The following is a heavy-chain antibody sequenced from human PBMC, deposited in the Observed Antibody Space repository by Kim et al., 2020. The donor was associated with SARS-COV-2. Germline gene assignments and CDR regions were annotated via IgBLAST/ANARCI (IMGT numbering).Heavy chain of an antibody. CDR3: ARRPGDVDTAMVSFDY. D-gene: IGHD5-18*01. CDR1: GFTFSSYS. J-gene: IGHJ4*02. Sequence: GGSLRLSCAASGFTFSSYSMNWVRQAPGKGLEWVSYISSSSSTIYYADSVKGRFTISRDNAKNSLYLQMNSLRDEDTAVYYCARRPGDVDTAMVSFDYWGQGTLVTVSS. V-gene: IGHV3-48*02. CDR2: ISSSSSTI.